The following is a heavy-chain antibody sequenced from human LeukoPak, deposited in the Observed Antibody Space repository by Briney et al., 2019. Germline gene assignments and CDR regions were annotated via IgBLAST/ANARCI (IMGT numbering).Heavy chain of an antibody. CDR2: IYTCGSS. D-gene: IGHD3-22*01. Sequence: PSETLSLTCTVSGGSIGTGSYYWSWIRQPAGRGLEWIGRIYTCGSSNYNPSLKSRVTISVDTSKNQLSLKLSSVTAADTAVYYCARERIHYYDSSGYYYFDYWGQGTLVTVSS. CDR1: GGSIGTGSYY. V-gene: IGHV4-61*02. CDR3: ARERIHYYDSSGYYYFDY. J-gene: IGHJ4*02.